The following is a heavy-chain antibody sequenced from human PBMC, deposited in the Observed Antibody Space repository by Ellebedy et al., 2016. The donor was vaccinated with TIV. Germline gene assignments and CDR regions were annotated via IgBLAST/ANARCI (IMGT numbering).Heavy chain of an antibody. V-gene: IGHV4-59*01. CDR3: ARAKRYYDAFDI. Sequence: SETLSLTXTVSGVSISSYYWSWIRQPPGKGLEWIGYIYYSGSTNYNPSLKSRVTISVDTSKNQFSLKLSSVTAADTAVYYCARAKRYYDAFDIWGQGTMVTVSS. D-gene: IGHD1-26*01. J-gene: IGHJ3*02. CDR2: IYYSGST. CDR1: GVSISSYY.